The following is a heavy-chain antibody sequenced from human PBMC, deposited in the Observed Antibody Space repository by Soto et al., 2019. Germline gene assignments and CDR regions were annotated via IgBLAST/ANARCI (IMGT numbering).Heavy chain of an antibody. D-gene: IGHD4-17*01. CDR2: MNPNSGNT. CDR1: GYTFTSYD. Sequence: QVQLVQSGAEVKKPGASVKVSCKASGYTFTSYDINWVRQATGQGLEWMGWMNPNSGNTGYAQKFXXRXXMTRNTSISTAYMELSSLRSEDTAVYSCATPAVTTRLDFDYWGQGTLVTVSS. V-gene: IGHV1-8*01. J-gene: IGHJ4*02. CDR3: ATPAVTTRLDFDY.